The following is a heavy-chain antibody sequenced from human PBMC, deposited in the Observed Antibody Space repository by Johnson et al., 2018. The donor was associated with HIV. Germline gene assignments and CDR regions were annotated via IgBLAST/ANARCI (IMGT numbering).Heavy chain of an antibody. J-gene: IGHJ3*02. V-gene: IGHV3-30*04. CDR2: VSYDGSER. CDR3: AKERGYSDGRGAFDI. Sequence: QVQLVESGGGVVQPGRSLRLSCAASGFSFSSYAMHWVRQAPGKGLEWVAVVSYDGSERYYADSVKGRFTISRDSSKNTLYLQMNSLRAEDTAVYYCAKERGYSDGRGAFDIWGQGTMVTVSS. CDR1: GFSFSSYA. D-gene: IGHD5-18*01.